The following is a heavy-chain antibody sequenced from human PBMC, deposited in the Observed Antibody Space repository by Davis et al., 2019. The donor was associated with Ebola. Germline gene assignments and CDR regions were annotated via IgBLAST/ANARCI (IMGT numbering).Heavy chain of an antibody. J-gene: IGHJ5*02. CDR1: GFTFSSYE. Sequence: GESLKISCAASGFTFSSYEMNWVRQAPGKGLEWVSYISSSGSTIYYADSVKGRFTISRDNAKNSLYLQMNSLRAEDTAVYYCARETYYYGSGSYYNWFDPWGQGTLVTVSS. V-gene: IGHV3-48*03. D-gene: IGHD3-10*01. CDR2: ISSSGSTI. CDR3: ARETYYYGSGSYYNWFDP.